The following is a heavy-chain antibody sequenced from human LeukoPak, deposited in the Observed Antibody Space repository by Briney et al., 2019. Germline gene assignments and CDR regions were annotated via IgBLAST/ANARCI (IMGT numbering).Heavy chain of an antibody. Sequence: SETLSLTCTVSGDSISSSSYYWVWLRQPPGKGLEWIATIHYTGSTYYNPYLKSRVTISVDTSKNQSSLKLSSVTAADTAVYYCARRPTGDPKFDYWGQGTLVTVSS. CDR2: IHYTGST. CDR1: GDSISSSSYY. CDR3: ARRPTGDPKFDY. J-gene: IGHJ4*02. D-gene: IGHD7-27*01. V-gene: IGHV4-39*01.